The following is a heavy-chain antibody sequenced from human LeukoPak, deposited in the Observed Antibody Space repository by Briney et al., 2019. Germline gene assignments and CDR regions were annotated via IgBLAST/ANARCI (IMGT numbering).Heavy chain of an antibody. CDR3: ARQRWLRNWFDP. D-gene: IGHD5-18*01. CDR1: GYSISSGYY. J-gene: IGHJ5*02. CDR2: IYHSGST. Sequence: PSETLSLTCAVSGYSISSGYYWGWIRQPPGKGLEWIGSIYHSGSTYYNPSLKSRVTISVDTSKNQFSLKLSPVTAADTAVYYCARQRWLRNWFDPWGQGTLATVSS. V-gene: IGHV4-38-2*01.